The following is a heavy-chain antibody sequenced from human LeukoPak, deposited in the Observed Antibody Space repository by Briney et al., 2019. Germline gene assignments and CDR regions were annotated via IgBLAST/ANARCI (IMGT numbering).Heavy chain of an antibody. V-gene: IGHV1-2*02. Sequence: ASVKVSCKASGYIFTGYHMHWVRQPPAQGLEWMGWINPNSGGTNYAQKFQGRVTMTRDTSISTAYMELSRLRSDDTAVYYCARDRTGVFPEYFQHWGQGTLVTVSS. CDR1: GYIFTGYH. CDR3: ARDRTGVFPEYFQH. J-gene: IGHJ1*01. D-gene: IGHD3-16*01. CDR2: INPNSGGT.